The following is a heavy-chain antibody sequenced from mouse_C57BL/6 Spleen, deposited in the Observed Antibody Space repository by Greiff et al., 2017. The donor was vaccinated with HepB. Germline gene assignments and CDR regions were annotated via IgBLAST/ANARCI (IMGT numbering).Heavy chain of an antibody. J-gene: IGHJ1*03. D-gene: IGHD1-1*01. CDR3: AIGGGSSSWYFDV. V-gene: IGHV1-82*01. Sequence: QVQLKESGPELVKPGASVKISCKASGYAFSSSWMNWVKQRPGKGLEWIGRIYPGDGDTNYNGKFKGKATLTADKSSSTAYMQLSSLTSEDSAVYVCAIGGGSSSWYFDVWGTGTTVTVSS. CDR1: GYAFSSSW. CDR2: IYPGDGDT.